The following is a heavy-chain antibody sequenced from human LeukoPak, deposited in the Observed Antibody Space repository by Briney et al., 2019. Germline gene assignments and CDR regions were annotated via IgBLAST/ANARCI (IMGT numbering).Heavy chain of an antibody. J-gene: IGHJ4*02. Sequence: GGSLRLSCAASGFTFSSYGMHWVRQAPGKGLEWVAVISYDGSNKYYADSVKGRFTISRDNSKNTLYLQMNSLRAEDTAVYYCAKERAAAGPNDYWGQGTLVTVSS. D-gene: IGHD6-13*01. CDR3: AKERAAAGPNDY. CDR2: ISYDGSNK. V-gene: IGHV3-30*18. CDR1: GFTFSSYG.